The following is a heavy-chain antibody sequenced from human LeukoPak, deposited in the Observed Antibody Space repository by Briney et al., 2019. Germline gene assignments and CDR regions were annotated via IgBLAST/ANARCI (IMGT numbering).Heavy chain of an antibody. V-gene: IGHV3-30*04. CDR3: AKDLKWEATGGFDY. CDR2: ILYDGSNK. Sequence: GGSLRLSCAASGFTFSSYAMHWVRQAPGKGLEWVAVILYDGSNKYYADSVKGRFTISRDNSKNTLYLQMNSLRAEDTAVYYCAKDLKWEATGGFDYWGQGTLVTVSS. CDR1: GFTFSSYA. J-gene: IGHJ4*02. D-gene: IGHD1-26*01.